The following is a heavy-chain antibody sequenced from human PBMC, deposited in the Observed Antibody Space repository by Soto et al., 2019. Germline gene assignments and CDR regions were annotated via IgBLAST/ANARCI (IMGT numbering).Heavy chain of an antibody. D-gene: IGHD6-6*01. CDR2: MNPNSGNT. J-gene: IGHJ6*02. V-gene: IGHV1-8*01. Sequence: GASVKVSCKASGYTFTSYDINWVRQATGQGLEWMGWMNPNSGNTGYAQKFQGRVTMTRNTSISTAYMELSSLRSEDTAVYYCARGVGAFIAARLNSAYYYGMDVWGQGTTVTVSS. CDR3: ARGVGAFIAARLNSAYYYGMDV. CDR1: GYTFTSYD.